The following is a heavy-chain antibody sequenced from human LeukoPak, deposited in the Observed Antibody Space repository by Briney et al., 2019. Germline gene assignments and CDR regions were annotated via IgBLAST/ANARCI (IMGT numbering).Heavy chain of an antibody. CDR3: ARDFEYCSSTSCPQY. J-gene: IGHJ4*02. CDR2: ISSSSSYI. CDR1: GFTFSSYS. D-gene: IGHD2-2*01. V-gene: IGHV3-21*01. Sequence: PGGSLRLSCAASGFTFSSYSMNWVRQAPGKGLEWVSSISSSSSYIYYADSVKGRFTISRDNAKNSLYLQMNRLRAEDTAVYYCARDFEYCSSTSCPQYWGQGTLVTVSS.